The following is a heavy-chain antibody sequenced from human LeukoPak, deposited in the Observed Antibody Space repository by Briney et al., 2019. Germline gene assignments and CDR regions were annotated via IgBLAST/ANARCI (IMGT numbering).Heavy chain of an antibody. J-gene: IGHJ3*02. D-gene: IGHD2-21*02. V-gene: IGHV1-8*03. Sequence: SVKVSCKASGYTFTSYDISWVRQATGQGLEWMGWINPNSGNTGYAQKFQGRVTITRNTSISTAYMELSSLRSEDTAVYYCARTVVVTAEHAFDIWGQGTMVTVSS. CDR3: ARTVVVTAEHAFDI. CDR2: INPNSGNT. CDR1: GYTFTSYD.